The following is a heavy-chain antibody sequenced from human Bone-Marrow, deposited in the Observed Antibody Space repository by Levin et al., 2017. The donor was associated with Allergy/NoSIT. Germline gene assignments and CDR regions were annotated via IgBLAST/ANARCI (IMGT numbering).Heavy chain of an antibody. Sequence: SQTLSLTCTVSGDSISSNVYYWGWIRQPPGKGLEWIGTIFYSGTTYYNPSLKSRVTIPVDMSKNQFSLKLSSVTAADTAVYYCARTRAARGYFDYWGQGSLVTVSS. CDR1: GDSISSNVYY. D-gene: IGHD6-6*01. V-gene: IGHV4-39*07. CDR2: IFYSGTT. J-gene: IGHJ4*02. CDR3: ARTRAARGYFDY.